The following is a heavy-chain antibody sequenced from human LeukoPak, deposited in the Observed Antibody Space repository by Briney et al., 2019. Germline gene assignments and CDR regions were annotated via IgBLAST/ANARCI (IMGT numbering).Heavy chain of an antibody. Sequence: SETLSLTCTVSGGSISSGDYYWSWIRQPPGKGLEWIGYIYYSGSTYYNPSLKSRVTISVDTSKNQFPLKLSSVTAADTAVYYCARDYYDSSGYHGLDYWGQGTLVTVSS. J-gene: IGHJ4*02. CDR3: ARDYYDSSGYHGLDY. CDR2: IYYSGST. D-gene: IGHD3-22*01. V-gene: IGHV4-30-4*01. CDR1: GGSISSGDYY.